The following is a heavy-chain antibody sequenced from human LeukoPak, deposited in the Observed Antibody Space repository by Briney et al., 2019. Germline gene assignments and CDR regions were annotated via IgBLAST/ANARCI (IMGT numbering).Heavy chain of an antibody. D-gene: IGHD2-21*02. CDR2: IYSGDST. J-gene: IGHJ4*02. Sequence: GGSLRLPCAASGFTVSSNYMSWVRQAPGKGLEWVSVIYSGDSTYYADSVKGRFTISRDNSKNTLYLQMNSLRAEDTAVYYCARGTDGWGVPSLDGGSGSQVVTATPTYFDYWGQGTLVTVSS. V-gene: IGHV3-53*01. CDR3: ARGTDGWGVPSLDGGSGSQVVTATPTYFDY. CDR1: GFTVSSNY.